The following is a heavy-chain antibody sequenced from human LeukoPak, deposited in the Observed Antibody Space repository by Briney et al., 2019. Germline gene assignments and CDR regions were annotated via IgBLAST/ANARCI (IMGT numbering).Heavy chain of an antibody. CDR3: ARDRGAGYCSGGGCYSAVFDL. CDR2: IYSGDNA. J-gene: IGHJ3*01. CDR1: GVTVGSNY. Sequence: GGSLRLSCAASGVTVGSNYMSWVRQAPGKGLEWVSVIYSGDNAYYADSVKGRFTISRDNSKNALNLQMNGLRAEDTAVYYCARDRGAGYCSGGGCYSAVFDLWGQGTMVTVSS. D-gene: IGHD2-15*01. V-gene: IGHV3-53*01.